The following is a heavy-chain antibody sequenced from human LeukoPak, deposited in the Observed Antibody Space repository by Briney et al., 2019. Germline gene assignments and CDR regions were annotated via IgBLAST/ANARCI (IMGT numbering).Heavy chain of an antibody. J-gene: IGHJ6*02. CDR3: ARGKGGKGYYYYYGMDV. D-gene: IGHD4-23*01. Sequence: GGSLRLSCAASGFIFRNYWMSWVRQAPGKGLEWVASIKQDGYETFYVDSVKGRFTISRDNAKNSLYLQTNSLRAEDTAIYYCARGKGGKGYYYYYGMDVWGQGTTVTVSS. V-gene: IGHV3-7*01. CDR1: GFIFRNYW. CDR2: IKQDGYET.